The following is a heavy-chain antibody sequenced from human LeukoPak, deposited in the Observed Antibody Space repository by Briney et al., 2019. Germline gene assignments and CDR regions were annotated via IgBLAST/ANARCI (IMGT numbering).Heavy chain of an antibody. CDR2: ISYDGSNK. D-gene: IGHD6-13*01. V-gene: IGHV3-30*18. CDR3: AKVRIAAAGRGYYYGMDV. J-gene: IGHJ6*02. CDR1: GFTFSSYG. Sequence: RPGRSLRLSCVASGFTFSSYGMHWVRQAPGKGLEGVAVISYDGSNKYYADSVKGRFTISRDNSKNTLYLQMNSLRAEDTAVYYCAKVRIAAAGRGYYYGMDVWGQGTTVTVSS.